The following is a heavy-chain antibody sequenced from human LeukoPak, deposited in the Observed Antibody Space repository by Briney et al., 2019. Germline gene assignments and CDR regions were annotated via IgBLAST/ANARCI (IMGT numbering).Heavy chain of an antibody. J-gene: IGHJ4*02. D-gene: IGHD5-12*01. CDR3: AKARGHIVATHFDY. V-gene: IGHV3-23*01. CDR1: GFTFNSYA. CDR2: ISNSGGST. Sequence: GGSLRLFCSASGFTFNSYAMSWVRPGPGEGLEGGSVISNSGGSTYYADSVKGRFAISRDNSKNTLYLQMNSLRAEDTAVYYCAKARGHIVATHFDYWGQGTLVTVSS.